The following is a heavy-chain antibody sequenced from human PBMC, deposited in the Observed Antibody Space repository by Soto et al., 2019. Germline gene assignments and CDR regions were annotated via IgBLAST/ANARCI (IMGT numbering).Heavy chain of an antibody. Sequence: GGSLRLSCAASGFTFSSYWMSWVRQAPGKGLEWVANIKQDGSEKYYVDSVKGRFTISRDNAKNSLYLQMNSLRAEDTAVYYCASEPRDYDYYYYGIDVWGQGTTVTVSS. CDR3: ASEPRDYDYYYYGIDV. D-gene: IGHD3-3*01. CDR2: IKQDGSEK. J-gene: IGHJ6*02. CDR1: GFTFSSYW. V-gene: IGHV3-7*01.